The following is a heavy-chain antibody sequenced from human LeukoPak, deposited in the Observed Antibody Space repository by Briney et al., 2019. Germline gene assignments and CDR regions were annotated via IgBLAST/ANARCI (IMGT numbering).Heavy chain of an antibody. CDR3: ARYSYYYDSSGYYLDY. Sequence: PSETLSLTCAVSGYSISSGYYWGWIRQPPGKGLEWIGSIYRSGSTYYNPSLKSRVTISVDMSKNQFSLKLSSVTAADTAVYYCARYSYYYDSSGYYLDYWGQGTLVPVSS. CDR2: IYRSGST. CDR1: GYSISSGYY. V-gene: IGHV4-38-2*01. J-gene: IGHJ4*02. D-gene: IGHD3-22*01.